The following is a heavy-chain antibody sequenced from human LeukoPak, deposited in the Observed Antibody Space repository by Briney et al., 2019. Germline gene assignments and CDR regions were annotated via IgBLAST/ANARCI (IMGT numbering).Heavy chain of an antibody. CDR2: INPNSGGT. V-gene: IGHV1-2*02. CDR1: GYTFTGYY. Sequence: ASVTVSCKASGYTFTGYYMHWVRQAPGQGLEWMGWINPNSGGTNYAQKFQGRVTMTRDTSVSTAYMELSRLRSDDTAVYYYARGFTIFGVVNLAYGMDVWGQGTTVTVSS. D-gene: IGHD3-3*01. J-gene: IGHJ6*02. CDR3: ARGFTIFGVVNLAYGMDV.